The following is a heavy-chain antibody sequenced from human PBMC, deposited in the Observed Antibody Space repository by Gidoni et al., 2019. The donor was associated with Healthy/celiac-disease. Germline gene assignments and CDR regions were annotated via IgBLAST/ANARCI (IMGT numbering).Heavy chain of an antibody. J-gene: IGHJ2*01. CDR2: IIPIFGTA. D-gene: IGHD6-19*01. Sequence: QVQLVQSGAEVKKPGSSVKVSCKASGGTFSSYDISWVRQAPGQGLEWMGGIIPIFGTANYAQKFQGRVTITADESTSTAYMELSSLRSEDTAVYYCAREGSSGWYPTNNWYFDLWGRGTLVTVSS. V-gene: IGHV1-69*01. CDR1: GGTFSSYD. CDR3: AREGSSGWYPTNNWYFDL.